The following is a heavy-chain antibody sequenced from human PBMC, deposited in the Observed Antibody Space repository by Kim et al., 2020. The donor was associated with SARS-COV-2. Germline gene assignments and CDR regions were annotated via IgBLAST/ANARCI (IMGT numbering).Heavy chain of an antibody. Sequence: GGSLRLSCAASGFTFSSYGMHWVRQAPGKGLEWVAVISYDGSNKYYADSVKGRFTISRDNSKNTLYLQMNSLRAEDTAVYYCANGGYSYGADYYYYGMDVWGQGTTVTVSS. CDR1: GFTFSSYG. D-gene: IGHD5-18*01. CDR3: ANGGYSYGADYYYYGMDV. V-gene: IGHV3-30*18. CDR2: ISYDGSNK. J-gene: IGHJ6*02.